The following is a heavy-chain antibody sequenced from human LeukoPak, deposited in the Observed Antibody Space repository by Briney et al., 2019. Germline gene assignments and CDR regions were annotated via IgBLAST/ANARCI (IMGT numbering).Heavy chain of an antibody. CDR1: GYTFTSYG. CDR3: ARDYYDSSGYYFDFAFDI. D-gene: IGHD3-22*01. Sequence: ASVKVSCKVSGYTFTSYGISWVRQAPGQGLEWMGWISAYNGNTNYAQKLQGRVTMTTDTSTSTAYMELRSLRSDDTAVYYCARDYYDSSGYYFDFAFDIWGQGTMVTVSS. V-gene: IGHV1-18*01. CDR2: ISAYNGNT. J-gene: IGHJ3*02.